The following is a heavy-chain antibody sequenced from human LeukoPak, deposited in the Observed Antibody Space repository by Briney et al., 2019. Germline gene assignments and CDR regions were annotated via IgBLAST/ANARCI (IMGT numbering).Heavy chain of an antibody. Sequence: ASVKVSCKASGYTFTNYGISWVRQAPGQGLEWMGWISAYTGATNYTQKSQDRVTMTTDTSTSTAYMELKSPRSDDTAVYYCARDVYYDSSPGGYWGQGTLVTVSS. CDR3: ARDVYYDSSPGGY. V-gene: IGHV1-18*01. D-gene: IGHD3-22*01. CDR1: GYTFTNYG. J-gene: IGHJ4*02. CDR2: ISAYTGAT.